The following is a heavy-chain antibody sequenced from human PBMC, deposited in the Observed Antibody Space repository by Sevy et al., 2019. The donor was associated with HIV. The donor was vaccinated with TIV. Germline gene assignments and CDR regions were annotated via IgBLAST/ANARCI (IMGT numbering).Heavy chain of an antibody. D-gene: IGHD1-1*01. V-gene: IGHV4-34*01. Sequence: SETLSLTCAVYDGSFSGYYWSWIRQPPGKGLEWIGEINHSGSTNYNPSLKSRVTISVDTSKNQFSLKLSSVTAADTAVYYCARGFRWTRNDAFDIWGQGTMVTVSS. CDR2: INHSGST. J-gene: IGHJ3*02. CDR1: DGSFSGYY. CDR3: ARGFRWTRNDAFDI.